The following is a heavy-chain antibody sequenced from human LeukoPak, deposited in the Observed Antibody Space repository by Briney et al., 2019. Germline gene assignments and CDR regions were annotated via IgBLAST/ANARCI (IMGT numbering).Heavy chain of an antibody. CDR1: GFTFSSYA. D-gene: IGHD3-3*01. J-gene: IGHJ4*02. CDR2: ISYDGSNK. CDR3: ASRYYDFLGALD. Sequence: GRSLRLSCAASGFTFSSYAMHWVRQAPGKGLEWVAVISYDGSNKYYADSVKGRFTTSRDNSKNTLYLQMNSLRAEDTAVYYCASRYYDFLGALDWGQGTLVTVSS. V-gene: IGHV3-30*04.